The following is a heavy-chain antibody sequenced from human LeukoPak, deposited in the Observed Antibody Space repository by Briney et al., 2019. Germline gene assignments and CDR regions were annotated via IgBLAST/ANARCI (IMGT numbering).Heavy chain of an antibody. CDR1: GYTFSNYG. J-gene: IGHJ4*02. Sequence: ASVKVSCKASGYTFSNYGINWVRQAPGQGLEWMGWINPNSGGTNYAQKFQGRVTMTRDTSISTAYMELSRLRSDDTAVYYCASGYGDTDFDYWGQGTLVTVSS. V-gene: IGHV1-2*02. CDR2: INPNSGGT. D-gene: IGHD4-17*01. CDR3: ASGYGDTDFDY.